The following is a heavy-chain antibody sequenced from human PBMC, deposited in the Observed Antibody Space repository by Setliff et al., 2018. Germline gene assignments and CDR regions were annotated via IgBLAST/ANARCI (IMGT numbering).Heavy chain of an antibody. J-gene: IGHJ2*01. V-gene: IGHV4-38-2*01. D-gene: IGHD4-17*01. CDR1: GYSISSGYY. Sequence: LSLTCAVSGYSISSGYYWGWIRQPPGKGLEWIGSIYHSGSTYYNPSLKSRVTISVDTSKNQFSLKLSSVTAADTAVYYCARHRRPDYGDFISWYFDLWGRGTLVTVSS. CDR3: ARHRRPDYGDFISWYFDL. CDR2: IYHSGST.